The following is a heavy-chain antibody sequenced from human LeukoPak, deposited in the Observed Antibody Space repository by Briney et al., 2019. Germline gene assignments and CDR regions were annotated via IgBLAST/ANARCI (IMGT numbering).Heavy chain of an antibody. D-gene: IGHD6-19*01. Sequence: GASVKVSCKASGYTFTSYDINWVRQATGQGLEWMGWMNPNSGNTGYAQKFQGRVTMTRNTSISTAYMELSSLRSEDTAVYYCARTPRIAVAAVYYYGMDVWGQGTTVTVSS. CDR2: MNPNSGNT. CDR3: ARTPRIAVAAVYYYGMDV. V-gene: IGHV1-8*01. CDR1: GYTFTSYD. J-gene: IGHJ6*02.